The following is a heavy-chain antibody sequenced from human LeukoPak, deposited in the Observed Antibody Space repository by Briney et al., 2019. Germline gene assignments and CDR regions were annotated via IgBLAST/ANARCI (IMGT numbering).Heavy chain of an antibody. J-gene: IGHJ4*02. D-gene: IGHD4-17*01. CDR1: GGSISSSSYY. CDR3: ARDHYGDFSGGYFDY. Sequence: SETLSLTCTVSGGSISSSSYYWGWIRQPPGKGLEWIGSIYYSGSTYYNPSLKSRVTISVDTSKNQFSLKLSSVTAADTAVYYCARDHYGDFSGGYFDYWGQGTLVTVSS. V-gene: IGHV4-39*02. CDR2: IYYSGST.